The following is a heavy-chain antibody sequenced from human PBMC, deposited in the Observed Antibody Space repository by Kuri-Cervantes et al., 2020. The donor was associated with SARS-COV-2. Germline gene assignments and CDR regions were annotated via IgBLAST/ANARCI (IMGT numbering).Heavy chain of an antibody. CDR3: VRDGDHWNFDY. D-gene: IGHD1-1*01. Sequence: GGSLRLSCAASGFTFSSYGMHWVRQAPGKGLEWVAVISYDGGNKYYADSVKGRFTISRDNSKNTLYLQMNSLRAEYTAVYYCVRDGDHWNFDYWGQGTLVTVSS. CDR2: ISYDGGNK. J-gene: IGHJ4*02. V-gene: IGHV3-30*03. CDR1: GFTFSSYG.